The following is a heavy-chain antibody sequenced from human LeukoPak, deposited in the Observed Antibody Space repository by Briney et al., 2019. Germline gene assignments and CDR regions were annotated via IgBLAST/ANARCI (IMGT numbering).Heavy chain of an antibody. V-gene: IGHV4-30-4*08. CDR3: ARDTYYHDSSDRPGDAFDI. CDR1: DDSISSTDYY. Sequence: ASETLSLTCSVSDDSISSTDYYRSRISQPPGRGLEWIGNIYYTGSTYYNPALKSRVTISVDTSKNQFSLKLSSVTAADTAVYYCARDTYYHDSSDRPGDAFDIWGLGTMVTVSS. J-gene: IGHJ3*02. D-gene: IGHD3-22*01. CDR2: IYYTGST.